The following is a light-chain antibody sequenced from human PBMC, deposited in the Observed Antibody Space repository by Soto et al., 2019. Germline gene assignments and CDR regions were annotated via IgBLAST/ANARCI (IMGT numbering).Light chain of an antibody. Sequence: EIVLTQSPVILSLSPGERAILSCRASQSVTSFLAWYQQKPGQAPRLLIYDVSNRATGIPARFSGSGSGTDFTLTISSLEPEDFAVYYCQQRSNWPLTFGGGTKVEIK. V-gene: IGKV3-11*01. J-gene: IGKJ4*01. CDR1: QSVTSF. CDR2: DVS. CDR3: QQRSNWPLT.